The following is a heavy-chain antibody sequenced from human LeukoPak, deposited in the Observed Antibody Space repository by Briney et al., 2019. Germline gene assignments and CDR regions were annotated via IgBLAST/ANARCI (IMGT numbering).Heavy chain of an antibody. CDR2: TYYRSKWYN. Sequence: SQTLSLTCAISGDSVSSNSAAWNWIRQSPSRGLEWLGRTYYRSKWYNDYAVSVKSPITINPDTSKNQFSLQLNSVTPEDTAVYYCARVGYDSSGGHFDYWGQGTLVTVSS. D-gene: IGHD3-22*01. CDR1: GDSVSSNSAA. CDR3: ARVGYDSSGGHFDY. V-gene: IGHV6-1*01. J-gene: IGHJ4*02.